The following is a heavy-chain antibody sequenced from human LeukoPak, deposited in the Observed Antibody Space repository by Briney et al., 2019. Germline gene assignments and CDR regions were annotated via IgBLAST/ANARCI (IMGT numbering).Heavy chain of an antibody. CDR2: IDPSDSYT. V-gene: IGHV5-10-1*01. CDR1: GYTFTTYW. J-gene: IGHJ5*02. Sequence: GESLKISCKGSGYTFTTYWINWVREVPGKGLEWMGRIDPSDSYTKYSPSFEGHVTISADKSISTAYLQWSSLKASDTAMYYCARQRGANWFDPWGQGTLVTVSS. CDR3: ARQRGANWFDP. D-gene: IGHD5-24*01.